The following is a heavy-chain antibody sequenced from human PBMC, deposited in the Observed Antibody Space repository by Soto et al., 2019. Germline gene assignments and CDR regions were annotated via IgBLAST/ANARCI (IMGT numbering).Heavy chain of an antibody. J-gene: IGHJ6*02. CDR1: GFAFSNFW. D-gene: IGHD3-10*01. V-gene: IGHV3-7*01. CDR3: ASGNYYNGMDG. Sequence: GGSLRLSCAASGFAFSNFWMTWVRQAPGKGLEWVANIKKDGSEQYYVDSVKGRFTVSRDNAKNSVDLQMNSLRPEDTAVYYCASGNYYNGMDGWGQGTTVTVSS. CDR2: IKKDGSEQ.